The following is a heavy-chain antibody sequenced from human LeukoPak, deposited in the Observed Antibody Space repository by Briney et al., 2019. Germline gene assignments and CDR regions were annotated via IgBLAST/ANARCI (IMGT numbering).Heavy chain of an antibody. CDR2: INSDGSTT. CDR1: GFTFSSYW. V-gene: IGHV3-74*01. J-gene: IGHJ3*02. Sequence: GGSLRLSCAASGFTFSSYWMHWVRQAPGKGLVWVSRINSDGSTTSYADSVKGRFTISRDNAKNTLYLQMNSLRAEDTAVYYCARDTAGDAFDIWGQGTMVTVSS. CDR3: ARDTAGDAFDI.